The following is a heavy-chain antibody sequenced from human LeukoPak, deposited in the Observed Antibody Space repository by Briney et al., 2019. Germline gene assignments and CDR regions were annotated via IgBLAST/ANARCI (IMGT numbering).Heavy chain of an antibody. CDR1: GFTFSSYA. Sequence: GRSLRLSCAASGFTFSSYAMHWVRQAPGKGLEWVAVISYDGSNKYYADSVKGRFTISRDNAKNSLYLQMNSLRAEDTAVYYCARGRSSGWEPDAFDIWGQGTMVTVSS. V-gene: IGHV3-30-3*01. CDR3: ARGRSSGWEPDAFDI. CDR2: ISYDGSNK. J-gene: IGHJ3*02. D-gene: IGHD6-19*01.